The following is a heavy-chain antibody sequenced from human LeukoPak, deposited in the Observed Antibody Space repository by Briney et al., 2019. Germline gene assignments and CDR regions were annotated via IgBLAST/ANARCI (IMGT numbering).Heavy chain of an antibody. V-gene: IGHV3-7*01. CDR3: AKDLEDIVVVPAALDP. J-gene: IGHJ5*02. CDR1: GFTFSSYW. CDR2: IKQDGSEK. D-gene: IGHD2-2*01. Sequence: PGGSLRLSCAASGFTFSSYWMSWVRQAPGKGPEWVANIKQDGSEKYYVDSVKGRFTISRDNAKNSLYLQMNSLRAEDTAVYYCAKDLEDIVVVPAALDPWGQGTLVTVSS.